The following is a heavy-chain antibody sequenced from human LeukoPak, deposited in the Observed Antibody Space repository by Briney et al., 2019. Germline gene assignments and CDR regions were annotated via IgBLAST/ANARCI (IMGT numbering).Heavy chain of an antibody. V-gene: IGHV3-9*03. CDR3: AARSNRGYSSGWYXFXX. D-gene: IGHD6-19*01. CDR1: GFTFDDYA. CDR2: ISWNSGSI. J-gene: IGHJ4*02. Sequence: GRSLRLSCAASGFTFDDYAMHWVRQAPGKGLEWVSGISWNSGSIGYADSVKGRFTISRDNAKNSLYLQMNSLRAEDMALYYCAARSNRGYSSGWYXFXXWGQXXLVT.